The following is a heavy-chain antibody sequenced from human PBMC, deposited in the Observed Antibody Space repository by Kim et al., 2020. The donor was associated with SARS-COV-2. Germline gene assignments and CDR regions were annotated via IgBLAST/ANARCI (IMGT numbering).Heavy chain of an antibody. CDR3: ARDLTGSTWDY. CDR2: VSYDGSNK. Sequence: GGSLRLSCAASGFTFSSYSIHWVRQAPGKGLEWVAVVSYDGSNKYYGDSVKGRFTISRDNSKNTLYLQMNSLGGEDTAVYYCARDLTGSTWDYWGQANLVTVCS. J-gene: IGHJ4*02. CDR1: GFTFSSYS. V-gene: IGHV3-30-3*01. D-gene: IGHD1-7*01.